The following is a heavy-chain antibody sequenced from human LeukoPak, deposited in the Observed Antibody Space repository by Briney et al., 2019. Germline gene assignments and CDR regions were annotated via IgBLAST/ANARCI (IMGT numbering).Heavy chain of an antibody. CDR3: ARGEGRITIFGVVTYKSWFDP. CDR1: GFTFSSYA. CDR2: ISYDGSNK. Sequence: PGGSLRLSCAASGFTFSSYAMHWVRQAPGKGLEWVAVISYDGSNKYYADSVKGRFTISRDNSKNTLYLQMNSLRAEDTAVYYCARGEGRITIFGVVTYKSWFDPWGQGTLVTVSS. J-gene: IGHJ5*02. D-gene: IGHD3-3*01. V-gene: IGHV3-30*01.